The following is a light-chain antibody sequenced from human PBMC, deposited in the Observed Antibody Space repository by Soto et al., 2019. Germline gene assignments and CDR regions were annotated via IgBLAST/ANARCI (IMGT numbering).Light chain of an antibody. J-gene: IGKJ2*01. V-gene: IGKV3-15*01. CDR1: QSVSSN. CDR3: QQYNKWPPYT. Sequence: EMGVTHCAGALSVSPGERATLSCRASQSVSSNLAWYHQKPGQAPRLLIYGASTRATGIPARFSGSGSGTEFTLTISSLQSEDFAVYYCQQYNKWPPYTFGQGTKVDIK. CDR2: GAS.